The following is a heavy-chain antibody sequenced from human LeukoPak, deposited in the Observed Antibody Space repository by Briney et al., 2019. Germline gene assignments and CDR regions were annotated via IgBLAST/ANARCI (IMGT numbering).Heavy chain of an antibody. D-gene: IGHD1-26*01. Sequence: GGALRLSCAGYGFIFSHTWMNWVRQAPGKVLEYIGRNKSKTNGCEAIEYAAAVTDRFFISRTDSASTLYLHLNSLKAVDRAVYYCATDRIVGASAFDVWGQGTMVTVSS. J-gene: IGHJ3*01. V-gene: IGHV3-15*01. CDR1: GFIFSHTW. CDR3: ATDRIVGASAFDV. CDR2: NKSKTNGCEAI.